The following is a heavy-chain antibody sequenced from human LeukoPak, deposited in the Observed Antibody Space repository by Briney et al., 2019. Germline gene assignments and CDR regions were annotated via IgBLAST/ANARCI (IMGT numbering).Heavy chain of an antibody. D-gene: IGHD3-22*01. Sequence: SETLSLTCTVSGGSIRSNIYYRGWIRQPPGKGLEWIGSIFYTGSTYYNPSLKSRVSMSVDTSKNQFSLKLTSVTAADTAVYLCARDYDSSGYYYDYWGQGTLVTVSS. V-gene: IGHV4-39*02. J-gene: IGHJ4*02. CDR2: IFYTGST. CDR1: GGSIRSNIYY. CDR3: ARDYDSSGYYYDY.